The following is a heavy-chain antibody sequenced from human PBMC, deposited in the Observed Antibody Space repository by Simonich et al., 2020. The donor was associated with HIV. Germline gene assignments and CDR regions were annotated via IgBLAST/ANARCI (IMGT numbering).Heavy chain of an antibody. V-gene: IGHV3-30*07. Sequence: QVQLVESGGGVVQPGRSLRLSCAASGFTFSSYAMHWVRQAPGKGLEWVAVISYDGSNTYYADSGKGRFTITRDNAKNTLYLQMNSLRAEDTAVYYCASGGSISSVWADDYWGQGTLVTVSS. CDR3: ASGGSISSVWADDY. J-gene: IGHJ4*02. D-gene: IGHD3-16*01. CDR2: ISYDGSNT. CDR1: GFTFSSYA.